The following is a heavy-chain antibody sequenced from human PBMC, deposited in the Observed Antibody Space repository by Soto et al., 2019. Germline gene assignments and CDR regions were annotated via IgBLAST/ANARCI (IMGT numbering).Heavy chain of an antibody. V-gene: IGHV3-23*01. J-gene: IGHJ4*01. D-gene: IGHD6-25*01. CDR3: AKIRGLAAEFDS. CDR2: ITGSGGRT. CDR1: GFSFADHG. Sequence: GGSLRLSCAASGFSFADHGLSWVRQAPGKGLEWVSVITGSGGRTDYGNSVKGRFTTSRDNSKNTLYLHMNSLRLEDTVTYYCAKIRGLAAEFDSWGQGTLVTVSS.